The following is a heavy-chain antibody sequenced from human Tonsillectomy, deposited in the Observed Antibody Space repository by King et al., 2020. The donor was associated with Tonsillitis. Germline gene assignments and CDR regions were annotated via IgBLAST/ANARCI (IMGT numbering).Heavy chain of an antibody. V-gene: IGHV3-30*04. J-gene: IGHJ5*02. CDR3: AGEDARPYYDFWSVYYSSTSDNWFDP. CDR2: ISYEGSNK. Sequence: VQLVESGGGVVQPGRSLRLSCAASGFTFSSYAMHWVRQAPGKGLEWVAVISYEGSNKYYADSVKGRFTISRDNSKNTLYLQMNRLRAEDTAVYYCAGEDARPYYDFWSVYYSSTSDNWFDPWGQGTLVTVSS. D-gene: IGHD3-3*01. CDR1: GFTFSSYA.